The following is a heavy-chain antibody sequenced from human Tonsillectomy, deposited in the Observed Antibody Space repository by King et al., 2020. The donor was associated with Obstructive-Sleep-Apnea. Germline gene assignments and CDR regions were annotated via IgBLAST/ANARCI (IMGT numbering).Heavy chain of an antibody. J-gene: IGHJ4*02. Sequence: VQLVESGAEVKKPGASVKVSCKASGYTFTSYDINWVRKATGQGLDWMVLMNPNSGNTAYAQKFPGRVTKTRNTSISTAYMELSSLRSEDTAVYYCATRRGAGSSDYWGQGTLVTVSS. CDR1: GYTFTSYD. D-gene: IGHD2-2*01. CDR3: ATRRGAGSSDY. V-gene: IGHV1-8*01. CDR2: MNPNSGNT.